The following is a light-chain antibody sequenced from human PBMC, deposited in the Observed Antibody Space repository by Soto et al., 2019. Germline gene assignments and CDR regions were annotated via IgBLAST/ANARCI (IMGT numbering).Light chain of an antibody. V-gene: IGKV1-12*02. CDR1: QPNKTW. CDR2: TAS. J-gene: IGKJ3*01. CDR3: QHAASLPFT. Sequence: DIQLTQSPASVSAAVGDRINISCRASQPNKTWLAWYQQKPGKGPKLLIYTASTLETGVPSRFSGSGSGTDFTLTISSLQPEDAAIYSCQHAASLPFTFGPGAKV.